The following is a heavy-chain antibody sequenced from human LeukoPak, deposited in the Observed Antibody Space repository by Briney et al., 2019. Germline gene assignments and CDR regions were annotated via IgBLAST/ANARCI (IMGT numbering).Heavy chain of an antibody. CDR1: GFIFSSYT. D-gene: IGHD5-24*01. J-gene: IGHJ4*02. CDR2: ISDTSSYI. V-gene: IGHV3-21*01. Sequence: GGSLRLSCAASGFIFSSYTMNWVRQAPGEGLEWVSSISDTSSYIYYADSLEGRFTISRDNAKSSPFQQMNSLRAEDTAVYYCTRAPPGRDGYSEYWGQGTVVTVST. CDR3: TRAPPGRDGYSEY.